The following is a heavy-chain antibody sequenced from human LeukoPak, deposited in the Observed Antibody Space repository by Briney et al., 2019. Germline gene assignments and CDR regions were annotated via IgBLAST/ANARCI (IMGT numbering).Heavy chain of an antibody. CDR2: INHSGST. CDR3: ARRLSGGYYMDV. D-gene: IGHD3-10*01. Sequence: GSLRLSCAASGFTFSSYAMSWVRQAPGKGLEWIGEINHSGSTNYNPSLKSRVTISVDTSKNQFSLKLSSVTAADTAVYYCARRLSGGYYMDVWGKGTTVTVSS. CDR1: GFTFSSYA. V-gene: IGHV4-34*01. J-gene: IGHJ6*03.